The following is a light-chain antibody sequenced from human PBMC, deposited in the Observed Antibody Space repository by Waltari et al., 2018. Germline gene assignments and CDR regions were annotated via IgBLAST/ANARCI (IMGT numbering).Light chain of an antibody. J-gene: IGKJ1*01. CDR1: QSISNL. CDR2: KAS. CDR3: QQYNGR. Sequence: DIQMTQSPSTLSASVGDRVPITCRASQSISNLLAWYQQKPGKAPKYLISKASNLESGGPSRFSGSGSGTEFTLTISSLQPDDFASYYCQQYNGRFGQGTKVEMK. V-gene: IGKV1-5*03.